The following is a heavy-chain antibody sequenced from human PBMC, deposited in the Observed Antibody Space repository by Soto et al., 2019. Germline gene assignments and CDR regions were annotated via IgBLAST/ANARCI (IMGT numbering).Heavy chain of an antibody. Sequence: GGSLRLSCAASGFTISDYSMNWVREAPGKGLEWLSFITSSTNTIYYADSVKGRFTISRDNAKNSLYLQMNSLRDEDTAVYFCARDRRTITAGIFDSWGQGTLVTVSS. D-gene: IGHD1-20*01. CDR1: GFTISDYS. CDR2: ITSSTNTI. V-gene: IGHV3-48*02. J-gene: IGHJ4*02. CDR3: ARDRRTITAGIFDS.